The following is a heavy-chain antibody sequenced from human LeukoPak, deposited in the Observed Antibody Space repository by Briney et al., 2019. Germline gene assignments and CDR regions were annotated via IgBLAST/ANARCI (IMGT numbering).Heavy chain of an antibody. Sequence: SETLSLTCAVYGGSFSSSSYYWGWIRQPPGKGLEWIGSIYHSGSTYYNPSLKSRVTISVDTSKNQFSLKLSSVTAADTAVYYCARPMGSSEYWGQGTLVTVSS. V-gene: IGHV4-39*01. D-gene: IGHD2-15*01. CDR3: ARPMGSSEY. CDR2: IYHSGST. J-gene: IGHJ4*02. CDR1: GGSFSSSSYY.